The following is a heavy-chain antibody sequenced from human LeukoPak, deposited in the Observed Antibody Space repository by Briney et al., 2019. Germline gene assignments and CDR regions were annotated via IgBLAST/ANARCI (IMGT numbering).Heavy chain of an antibody. Sequence: GGSLRLSCAASGFSFSSYTMNWVRQAPGKGLEWTSYISSGSSTIYYADSVKGRFTISRDNAKNSLYLQMNSLRAEDTALYYCAKDTSIGRYCTNGVCSPFDYWGQGTLVTVSS. D-gene: IGHD2-8*01. J-gene: IGHJ4*02. CDR1: GFSFSSYT. CDR3: AKDTSIGRYCTNGVCSPFDY. CDR2: ISSGSSTI. V-gene: IGHV3-48*01.